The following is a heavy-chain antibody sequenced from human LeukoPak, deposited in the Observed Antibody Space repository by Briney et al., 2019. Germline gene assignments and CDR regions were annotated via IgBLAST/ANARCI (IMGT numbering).Heavy chain of an antibody. CDR3: ARELKDSSSWYDDWFDP. CDR2: IYHSGST. D-gene: IGHD6-13*01. V-gene: IGHV4-38-2*02. Sequence: SQTLSLTCTVSGYSISSGYYWGWIRQPPGKGLEWIGSIYHSGSTYYNPSLKSRVTISVDTSKNQFSLKLSSVTAADTAVYYCARELKDSSSWYDDWFDPWGQGTLVTVSS. CDR1: GYSISSGYY. J-gene: IGHJ5*02.